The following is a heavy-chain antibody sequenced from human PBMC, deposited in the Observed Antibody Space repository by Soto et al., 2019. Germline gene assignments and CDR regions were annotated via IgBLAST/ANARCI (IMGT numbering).Heavy chain of an antibody. D-gene: IGHD5-12*01. CDR1: GFTFSSST. CDR3: ANGVRRDGYNLYDY. V-gene: IGHV3-21*04. J-gene: IGHJ4*02. CDR2: ISSSSSYI. Sequence: GGSLRLSCAASGFTFSSSTMSWVRQPPGKGLEWVSAISSSSSYIYYADSLKGRFTISRDNAKNSLYLQMNSLRAEDTALYYCANGVRRDGYNLYDYWGQGTLVTVSS.